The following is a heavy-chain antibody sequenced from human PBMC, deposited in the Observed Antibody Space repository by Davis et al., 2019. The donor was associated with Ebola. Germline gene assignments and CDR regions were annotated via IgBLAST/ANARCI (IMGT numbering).Heavy chain of an antibody. CDR1: GFTFSSYG. CDR2: IWYDESNK. V-gene: IGHV3-33*01. Sequence: PGGSLRLSCAASGFTFSSYGMHWVRQAPGKGLEWVAVIWYDESNKYYADSVKGRFTISRDNSKNTLYLQMNSLRAEDTAVYYCARPNHRGISYYGMDVWGKGTTVTVSS. J-gene: IGHJ6*04. D-gene: IGHD3-10*01. CDR3: ARPNHRGISYYGMDV.